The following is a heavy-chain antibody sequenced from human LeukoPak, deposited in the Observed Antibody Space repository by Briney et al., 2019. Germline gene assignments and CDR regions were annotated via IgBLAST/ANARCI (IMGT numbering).Heavy chain of an antibody. D-gene: IGHD6-13*01. J-gene: IGHJ5*02. V-gene: IGHV3-33*01. CDR1: GXTFSNYA. CDR3: ARAPYTSSWFDH. Sequence: GGSLRLSCAASGXTFSNYAVHWVRQAPGKGPEWVAFIWYNGGNTYYADSVKGRFTISRDNSKNTLSLQMNSLRAEDTAVYYCARAPYTSSWFDHWGQGTLVTVSS. CDR2: IWYNGGNT.